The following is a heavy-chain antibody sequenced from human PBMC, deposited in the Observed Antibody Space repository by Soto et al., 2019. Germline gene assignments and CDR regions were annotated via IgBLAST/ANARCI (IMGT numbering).Heavy chain of an antibody. J-gene: IGHJ6*02. CDR1: GGSISSYY. D-gene: IGHD4-17*01. V-gene: IGHV4-59*01. CDR2: IYYSGST. Sequence: SETLSLTCTVSGGSISSYYWSWIRQPPGKGLEWIGYIYYSGSTNYNPSLKSRVTISVDTSKNQFSLKLSSVTAADTAVYYCARDHGDYGYYYCGMDVWGQGTTVTVSS. CDR3: ARDHGDYGYYYCGMDV.